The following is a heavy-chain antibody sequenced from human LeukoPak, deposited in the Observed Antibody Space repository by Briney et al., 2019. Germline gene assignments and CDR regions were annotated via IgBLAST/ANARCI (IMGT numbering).Heavy chain of an antibody. V-gene: IGHV4-39*01. CDR2: IYYSGST. D-gene: IGHD3-10*01. Sequence: SETLSLTCTASGSSINSNSYYWGWIRQPPGKGLEWIGSIYYSGSTYYNPSLKSRVTISVDTSKNQFSLKLSSVTAADTAVYYCARNRYYYGSGSYGVPNWFDPWGQGTLVTVSS. J-gene: IGHJ5*02. CDR1: GSSINSNSYY. CDR3: ARNRYYYGSGSYGVPNWFDP.